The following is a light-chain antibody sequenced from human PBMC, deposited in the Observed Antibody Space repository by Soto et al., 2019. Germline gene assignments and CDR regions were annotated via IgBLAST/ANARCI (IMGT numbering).Light chain of an antibody. CDR3: CSYAGSNTYGV. J-gene: IGLJ7*01. V-gene: IGLV2-23*02. CDR2: EVN. Sequence: QSALTQPASVSGSPGQSITISCTGTSSDVGSYNLVSWYQHHAGKAPQLLIYEVNKRPSGVSNRFSGSKSGNTASLTISGLQAEDEAAYYCCSYAGSNTYGVFGGGTQLTVL. CDR1: SSDVGSYNL.